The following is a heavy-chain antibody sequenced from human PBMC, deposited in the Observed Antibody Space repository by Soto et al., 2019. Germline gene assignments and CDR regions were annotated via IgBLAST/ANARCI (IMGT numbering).Heavy chain of an antibody. D-gene: IGHD5-18*01. CDR1: GFTFSSYG. CDR2: IWYDGSNK. CDR3: ARDFEPPYTSPRPAGYYYYGMDV. Sequence: QVQLVESGGGVVQPGRSLRLSCAASGFTFSSYGMHWVRQAPGKGLEWVAVIWYDGSNKYYADSVKGRFTISRDNSKNTLYLQMNSLRAEDTAVYYCARDFEPPYTSPRPAGYYYYGMDVWGQGTTVTVSS. J-gene: IGHJ6*02. V-gene: IGHV3-33*01.